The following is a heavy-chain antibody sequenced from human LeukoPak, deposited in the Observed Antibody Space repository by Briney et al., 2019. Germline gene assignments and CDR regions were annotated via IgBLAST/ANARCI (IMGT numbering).Heavy chain of an antibody. CDR2: ISYDGSNK. V-gene: IGHV3-30-3*01. Sequence: GGSLRLSCAAFGFTFSSYAMHWVRQAPGKGLEWVAVISYDGSNKYYADSVKGRFTISRDNSKNTLYLQMNSLRAEDTAVYYCARDPENKDAFDIWGQGTMVTVSP. CDR1: GFTFSSYA. D-gene: IGHD1-14*01. CDR3: ARDPENKDAFDI. J-gene: IGHJ3*02.